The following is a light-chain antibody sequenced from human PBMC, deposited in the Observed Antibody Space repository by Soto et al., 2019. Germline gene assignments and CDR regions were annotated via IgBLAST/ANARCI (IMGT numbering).Light chain of an antibody. Sequence: EIVMTQSPATLSVSAGERATLSCRASQYINSNLAWYQQKPGQAPRLLIYGASTRATGIPARFSGSGSGTEFTLTISSLQSEDFAVYNCQQYNNWPQTFGQGTKVEIK. CDR3: QQYNNWPQT. J-gene: IGKJ1*01. CDR2: GAS. CDR1: QYINSN. V-gene: IGKV3-15*01.